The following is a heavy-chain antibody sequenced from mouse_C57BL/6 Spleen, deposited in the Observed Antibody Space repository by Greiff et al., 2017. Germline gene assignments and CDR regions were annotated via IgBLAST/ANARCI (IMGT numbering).Heavy chain of an antibody. V-gene: IGHV7-3*01. CDR2: IRNKANGYTT. J-gene: IGHJ1*03. Sequence: EVQGVESGGGLVQPGGSLSLSCAASGFTFTDYYMSWVRQPPGKALEWLGFIRNKANGYTTEYSASVKGRFTISRDNSQSILYLQMNALRAEDSATYYCARYLTTVEGYFDVWGTGTTVTVSS. CDR3: ARYLTTVEGYFDV. D-gene: IGHD1-1*01. CDR1: GFTFTDYY.